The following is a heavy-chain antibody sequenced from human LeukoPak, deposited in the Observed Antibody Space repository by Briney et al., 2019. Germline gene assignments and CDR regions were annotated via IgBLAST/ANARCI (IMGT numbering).Heavy chain of an antibody. CDR3: AKGEDRYASDY. CDR1: GFTFSSYG. V-gene: IGHV3-30*18. D-gene: IGHD2-2*01. CDR2: ISYDGSNK. Sequence: GGSLRLSCAASGFTFSSYGMHWVRQAPDKGLEWMAVISYDGSNKYYADSVKGRFTISRDNSNNTVFLQMNSLRGEDTAMYYCAKGEDRYASDYWGQGTLVTVSS. J-gene: IGHJ4*02.